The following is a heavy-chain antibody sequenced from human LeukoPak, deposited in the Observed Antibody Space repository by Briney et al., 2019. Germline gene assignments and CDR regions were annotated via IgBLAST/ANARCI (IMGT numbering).Heavy chain of an antibody. Sequence: SETLSLTCSVSGGPISSSSYYWGWIRQPPGKGLEWIGSIYYSGSTYYNPSLKSRVTISVDTSKNQFSLKLSSVTAADTAVYYCASQGPFITVTRGLSFDYWGQGTLVTVSS. CDR3: ASQGPFITVTRGLSFDY. CDR2: IYYSGST. D-gene: IGHD4-11*01. J-gene: IGHJ4*02. CDR1: GGPISSSSYY. V-gene: IGHV4-39*01.